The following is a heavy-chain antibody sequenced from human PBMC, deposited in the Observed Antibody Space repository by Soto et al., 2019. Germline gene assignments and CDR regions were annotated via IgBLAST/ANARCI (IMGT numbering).Heavy chain of an antibody. Sequence: GGSLRLSCAASGFTFSSYWMSWVRQAPGKGLEWVSNIRQDGSEKYYVDSVKGRFTISRDNAKNSLYLQMNSLRAEDTGVYYCARLPSYSSSGLEYFQHWGQGTLVTVSS. J-gene: IGHJ1*01. CDR2: IRQDGSEK. CDR3: ARLPSYSSSGLEYFQH. V-gene: IGHV3-7*01. D-gene: IGHD6-13*01. CDR1: GFTFSSYW.